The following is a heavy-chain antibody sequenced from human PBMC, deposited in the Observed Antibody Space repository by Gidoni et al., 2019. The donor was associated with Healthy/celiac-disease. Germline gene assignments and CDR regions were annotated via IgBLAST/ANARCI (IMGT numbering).Heavy chain of an antibody. D-gene: IGHD3-10*01. CDR1: GGSFSGYY. J-gene: IGHJ3*02. CDR3: AREKLLWFGERYAFDI. Sequence: QVQLQQWGAGLLKPSETLSLTCAVYGGSFSGYYWSWIRQPPGKGLEWIGEINHSGSTNYNPSLKSRVTISVDTSKNQFSLKLSSVTAADTAVYYCAREKLLWFGERYAFDIWGQGTMVTVSS. V-gene: IGHV4-34*01. CDR2: INHSGST.